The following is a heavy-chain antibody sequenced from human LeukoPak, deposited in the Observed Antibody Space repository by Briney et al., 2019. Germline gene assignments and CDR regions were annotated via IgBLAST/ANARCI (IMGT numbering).Heavy chain of an antibody. CDR1: GGTFSSYG. Sequence: ASVKVSCKASGGTFSSYGISWVRQAPGQGLEWMGRIIPTFGITNYAQKFQGRGTITADKSTSTAYMELRSLRSEDTAVYFCARGFGSSTSYVSDFDFWGQGTLVTVSS. D-gene: IGHD3-16*01. CDR3: ARGFGSSTSYVSDFDF. J-gene: IGHJ4*02. V-gene: IGHV1-69*04. CDR2: IIPTFGIT.